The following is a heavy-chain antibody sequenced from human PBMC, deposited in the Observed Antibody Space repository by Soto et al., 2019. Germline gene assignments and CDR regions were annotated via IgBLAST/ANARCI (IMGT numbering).Heavy chain of an antibody. CDR1: GGSVSSEHYY. CDR3: AGGTDGKKVAY. Sequence: QVQLQESGPGLVKSSETLSLTCTVSGGSVSSEHYYWNWIRQPPGQGLEWIGYFFYTGSTNYNPSLESRLTMSVDVSKNHFSLRLNSVTAADTAVYYCAGGTDGKKVAYWGQGALVTVSS. D-gene: IGHD5-12*01. CDR2: FFYTGST. J-gene: IGHJ4*02. V-gene: IGHV4-61*03.